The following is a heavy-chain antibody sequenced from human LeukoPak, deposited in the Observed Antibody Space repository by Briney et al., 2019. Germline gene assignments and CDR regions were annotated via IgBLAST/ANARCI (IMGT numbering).Heavy chain of an antibody. V-gene: IGHV1-2*02. CDR3: ARGGLRWYSEIQSFYMDV. J-gene: IGHJ6*03. CDR1: GYTFTDYY. D-gene: IGHD4-23*01. Sequence: VASVKVSCKASGYTFTDYYMHWVRQAPGQGLEWMGWINLNSRGTNYAQKFQGRVTMTRDTSISTAYMELNRLRSDDTAVYCCARGGLRWYSEIQSFYMDVWGKGTTVTVSS. CDR2: INLNSRGT.